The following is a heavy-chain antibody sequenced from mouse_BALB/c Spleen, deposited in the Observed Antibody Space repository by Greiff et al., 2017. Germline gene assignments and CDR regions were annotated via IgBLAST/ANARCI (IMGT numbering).Heavy chain of an antibody. CDR1: GFTFSSYA. J-gene: IGHJ4*01. D-gene: IGHD2-1*01. CDR2: ISSGGIT. Sequence: EVKLMESGGGLVKPGGSLKLSCAASGFTFSSYAMSWVRQTPEKRLEWVASISSGGITYYPDSVKGRFTISRDNARNILYLQMSSLRSEDTAMYYCARRSTMARMDYWGQGTSVTVSS. V-gene: IGHV5-6-5*01. CDR3: ARRSTMARMDY.